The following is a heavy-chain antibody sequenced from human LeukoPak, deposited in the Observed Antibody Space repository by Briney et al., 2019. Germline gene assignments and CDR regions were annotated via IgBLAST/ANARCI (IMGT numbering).Heavy chain of an antibody. CDR3: ARDIATVQHQD. CDR1: GYTFTNYG. CDR2: ISGYNGNT. D-gene: IGHD1-1*01. V-gene: IGHV1-18*01. Sequence: GASVKVSCKTSGYTFTNYGIGWVRQAPGQGLEWMGWISGYNGNTNYVQKFRGRVAMTADTSTSTVYMELRSLRSDDTAVYYCARDIATVQHQDWGQGTLVTVSS. J-gene: IGHJ4*02.